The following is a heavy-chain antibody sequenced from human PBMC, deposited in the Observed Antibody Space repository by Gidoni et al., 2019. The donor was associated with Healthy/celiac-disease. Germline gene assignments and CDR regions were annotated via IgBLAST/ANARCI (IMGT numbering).Heavy chain of an antibody. J-gene: IGHJ6*02. CDR3: ARDGGGQTYYYYGMDV. CDR2: IYTSGIT. D-gene: IGHD3-16*01. CDR1: VGSISSYS. V-gene: IGHV4-4*07. Sequence: QVQLQASGPGLVKPSEPLSLTCPVSVGSISSYSWSWIRQPAGKGLEWIGRIYTSGITNYNPALKSRVTRSVDTSKKQFYLKMSSVTAADTAVYYCARDGGGQTYYYYGMDVWGQGNTVTVSS.